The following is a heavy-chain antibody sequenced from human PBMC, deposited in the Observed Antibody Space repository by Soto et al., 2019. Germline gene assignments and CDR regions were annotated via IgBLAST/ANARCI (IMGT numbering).Heavy chain of an antibody. V-gene: IGHV1-46*01. CDR3: ARGARTWPGSCGFCCFDH. CDR2: INPSGGST. D-gene: IGHD6-19*01. CDR1: GYTFTSYY. J-gene: IGHJ5*02. Sequence: ASVKVSCKASGYTFTSYYMHWVRQAPGQGLEWMGIINPSGGSTSYAQKFQGRVTMTRDTSTSTVYMELSSLRSEDTAVYYFARGARTWPGSCGFCCFDHWGQGTLVTVSS.